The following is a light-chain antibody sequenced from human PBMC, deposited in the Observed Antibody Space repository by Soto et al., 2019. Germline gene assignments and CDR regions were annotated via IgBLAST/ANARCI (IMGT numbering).Light chain of an antibody. J-gene: IGKJ4*01. CDR2: IAS. Sequence: DIHMTQSPSSLSASVGYRFTITCRASQSIRNYLNWYQQKPGKAPNLLIYIASNLHSGVPSRLSGSGYGTDLTLTISSLQTEDFEVYYCQHRSNWPLTFGGGTKVDI. CDR3: QHRSNWPLT. CDR1: QSIRNY. V-gene: IGKV1-39*01.